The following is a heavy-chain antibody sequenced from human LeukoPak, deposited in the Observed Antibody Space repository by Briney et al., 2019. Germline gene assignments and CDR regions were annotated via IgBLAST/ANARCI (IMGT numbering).Heavy chain of an antibody. V-gene: IGHV4-39*01. CDR3: ARHPPVNWFDP. J-gene: IGHJ5*02. CDR2: IYYSGST. Sequence: PPETLSLTCTVSGGSISSSSYYWGWIRQPPGKGLEWIGSIYYSGSTYYNPSLKSRVTISVDTSKNQFSLKLSSVTAADTAVYYCARHPPVNWFDPWGQGTLVTVSS. CDR1: GGSISSSSYY.